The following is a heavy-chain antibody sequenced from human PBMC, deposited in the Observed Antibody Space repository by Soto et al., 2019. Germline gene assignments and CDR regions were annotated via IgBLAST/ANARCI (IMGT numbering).Heavy chain of an antibody. CDR1: GFTFSNAW. J-gene: IGHJ4*02. Sequence: EVQLVESGGGLVKPGGSLRLSCAASGFTFSNAWMNWVRQAPGKGLAWVGRIKSKTDGGTTDYAAPVKGRFTISRDDSKNTLYLQMNSLKTEDTAVYYCTTGIMITFGGFPFDYWGQGTLVTVSS. D-gene: IGHD3-16*01. CDR2: IKSKTDGGTT. V-gene: IGHV3-15*07. CDR3: TTGIMITFGGFPFDY.